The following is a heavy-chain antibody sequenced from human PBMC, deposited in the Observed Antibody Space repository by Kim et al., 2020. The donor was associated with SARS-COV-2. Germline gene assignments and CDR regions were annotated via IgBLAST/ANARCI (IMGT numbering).Heavy chain of an antibody. CDR2: IYYSGST. CDR1: GGSISSYY. CDR3: AREYRDRDGYNSGLGFDY. D-gene: IGHD5-12*01. V-gene: IGHV4-59*01. J-gene: IGHJ4*02. Sequence: SETLSLTCTVSGGSISSYYWSWIRQPPGKGLEWIGYIYYSGSTNYNPSLKSRVTISVDTSKNQFSLKLSSVTAADTAVYYCAREYRDRDGYNSGLGFDYWGQGTLVTVSS.